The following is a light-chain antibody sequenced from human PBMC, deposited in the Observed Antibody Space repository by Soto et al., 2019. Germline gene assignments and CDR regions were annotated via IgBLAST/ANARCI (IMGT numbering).Light chain of an antibody. V-gene: IGLV2-14*01. CDR1: SSDIGASKY. Sequence: QSVLTQPASVSGSPGQSVTISCTGTSSDIGASKYVSWYQHHPGKSPRLLIYEVSNRPSGVSNRFSASKSGNMASLTISGLQAEDEADYFCCSYRSSSTLVFGGGTKLTVL. CDR3: CSYRSSSTLV. J-gene: IGLJ2*01. CDR2: EVS.